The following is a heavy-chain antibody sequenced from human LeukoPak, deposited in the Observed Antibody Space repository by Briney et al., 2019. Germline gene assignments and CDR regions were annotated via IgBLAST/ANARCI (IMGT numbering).Heavy chain of an antibody. CDR2: IIPIFGTA. D-gene: IGHD3-10*01. J-gene: IGHJ4*02. CDR1: GGTFSSYA. CDR3: ARDRSYYGSGSYYDY. Sequence: SVKVSCKASGGTFSSYAVSWVRQAPGQGLEWMGRIIPIFGTANYAHKFQGRVTITTRESTRTAYMELSSLRSEDTAVYYCARDRSYYGSGSYYDYWGQGTLVTVSS. V-gene: IGHV1-69*05.